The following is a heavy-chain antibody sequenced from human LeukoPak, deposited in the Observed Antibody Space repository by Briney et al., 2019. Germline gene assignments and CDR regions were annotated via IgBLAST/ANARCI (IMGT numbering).Heavy chain of an antibody. J-gene: IGHJ4*02. CDR2: IKQDGSEK. CDR1: GFTLSRHP. V-gene: IGHV3-7*01. D-gene: IGHD3-22*01. Sequence: GGSLRLSCAASGFTLSRHPIFWVRQAPGKGLEWVANIKQDGSEKYYVDSVKGRFTISRDNAKNSLYLQMNSLRAEDTAVYYCAASSYYDCFDYWGQGTLVTVSS. CDR3: AASSYYDCFDY.